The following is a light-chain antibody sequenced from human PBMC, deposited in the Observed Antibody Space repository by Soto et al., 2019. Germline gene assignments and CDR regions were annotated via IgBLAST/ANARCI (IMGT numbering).Light chain of an antibody. V-gene: IGLV2-11*01. Sequence: QSALTQPRSVSGSPGQSVTISCTGISSDVGDYKSVSWYQQHPGKAPKLMIYDVSKRPSGVPDRFSGSKSGNTASLTISGLQAEDEADYYCCSYAGSYTYVFGTGTKLTAL. CDR3: CSYAGSYTYV. CDR1: SSDVGDYKS. J-gene: IGLJ1*01. CDR2: DVS.